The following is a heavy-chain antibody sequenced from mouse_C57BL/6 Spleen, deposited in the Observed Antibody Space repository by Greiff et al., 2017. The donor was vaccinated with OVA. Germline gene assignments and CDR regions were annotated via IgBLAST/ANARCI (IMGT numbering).Heavy chain of an antibody. D-gene: IGHD1-3*01. CDR2: ISDGGSYT. J-gene: IGHJ1*03. V-gene: IGHV5-4*01. CDR3: ARDHSGKGYFDV. Sequence: EVKVVESGGGLVKPGGSLKLSCAASGFTFSSYAMSWVRQTPEKRLEWVATISDGGSYTYYPDNVKGRFTISRDNAKNNLYLQMSHLKSEDTAMYYCARDHSGKGYFDVWGTGTTVTVSS. CDR1: GFTFSSYA.